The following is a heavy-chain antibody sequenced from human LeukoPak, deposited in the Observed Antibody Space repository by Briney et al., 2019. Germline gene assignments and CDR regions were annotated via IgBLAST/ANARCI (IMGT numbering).Heavy chain of an antibody. Sequence: GGSLRLSCAASGFTFSSYSMNWVRQAPGKGLEWVSSISSSSSYIYYADSVKGRFTISRDNAKNSLSLQMNSLRAEDTAVYYCARTQQQPGGGTFDYWGQGTLVTVSS. CDR3: ARTQQQPGGGTFDY. D-gene: IGHD6-13*01. CDR1: GFTFSSYS. V-gene: IGHV3-21*01. J-gene: IGHJ4*02. CDR2: ISSSSSYI.